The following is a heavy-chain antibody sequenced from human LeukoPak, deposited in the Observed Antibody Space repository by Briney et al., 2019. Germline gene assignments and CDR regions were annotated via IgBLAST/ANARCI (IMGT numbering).Heavy chain of an antibody. CDR3: ARTRDFGEIDY. CDR1: GGTFTRYA. Sequence: GASVKVSCKASGGTFTRYAFSWVRQAPGQGLEWMGGIIPVFGGINYAQKFQDRVTITADESTSTAHMELSSLRSEDSAVYYCARTRDFGEIDYWGQGTLVTVSS. D-gene: IGHD3-10*01. CDR2: IIPVFGGI. J-gene: IGHJ4*02. V-gene: IGHV1-69*13.